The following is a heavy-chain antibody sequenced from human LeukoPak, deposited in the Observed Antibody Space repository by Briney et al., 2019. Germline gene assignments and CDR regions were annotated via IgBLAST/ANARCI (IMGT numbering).Heavy chain of an antibody. Sequence: SETLSLTCAVYGGSFSGYYWSWIRQPPGKGLEWIGEINHSGSTNYNPFLKSRVTISVDTSKNQFSLKLSSVTAADTAVYYCASRGRPTYDFWSGYYAGEVTYIFDYWGQGTLVTVSS. V-gene: IGHV4-34*01. D-gene: IGHD3-3*01. CDR3: ASRGRPTYDFWSGYYAGEVTYIFDY. CDR2: INHSGST. CDR1: GGSFSGYY. J-gene: IGHJ4*02.